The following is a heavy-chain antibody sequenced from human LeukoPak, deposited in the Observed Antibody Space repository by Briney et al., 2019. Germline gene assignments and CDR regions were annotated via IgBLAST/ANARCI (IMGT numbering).Heavy chain of an antibody. CDR2: MNPNSGNT. Sequence: GASVKVSCKASGYTFTSYDINWVRQAPGQGLELMGWMNPNSGNTGFAQKFQGRVAMTRNTSISTAYMELSSLRSADTAVYYCARGARGYCSGGSCLYDYWGQGTLVTVSS. CDR1: GYTFTSYD. CDR3: ARGARGYCSGGSCLYDY. D-gene: IGHD2-15*01. V-gene: IGHV1-8*01. J-gene: IGHJ4*02.